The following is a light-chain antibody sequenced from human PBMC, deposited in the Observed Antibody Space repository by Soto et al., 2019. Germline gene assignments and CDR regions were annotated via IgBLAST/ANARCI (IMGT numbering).Light chain of an antibody. J-gene: IGKJ3*01. CDR1: QSISSW. CDR3: TQSFT. V-gene: IGKV1-5*03. CDR2: KAS. Sequence: DIQMTQSPSTLSASVGDRVTITCRASQSISSWLAWYQQKPGKAPKLLIYKASTLESGVPARFSGSGSGTEFTLTLSSLQPDDFATYYCTQSFTFGPGTKVDIK.